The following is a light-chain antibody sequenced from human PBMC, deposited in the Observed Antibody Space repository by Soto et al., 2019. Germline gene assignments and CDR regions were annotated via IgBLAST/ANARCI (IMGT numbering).Light chain of an antibody. CDR1: QSFLYSSNNKNY. V-gene: IGKV4-1*01. CDR3: QQYYSNRT. J-gene: IGKJ1*01. Sequence: DIVMTQSPDSLSVSLGERATINCKSSQSFLYSSNNKNYLAWYQHKPGQPPKLLIYWASTRVSGVPERFSGSGSGTYFTITISSLQTEDVAVYYCQQYYSNRTFGQGTKVEIK. CDR2: WAS.